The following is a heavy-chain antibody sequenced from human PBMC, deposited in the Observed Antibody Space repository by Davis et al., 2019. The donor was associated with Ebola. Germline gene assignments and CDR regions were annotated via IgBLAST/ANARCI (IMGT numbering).Heavy chain of an antibody. Sequence: PGGSLRLSCAASGFTFSSYGMHWVRQAPGKGLEWVAVIWYDGSNKYYADSVKGRFTISRDNSKNTLYLQMNSLRAEDTAVYYCARDVAAAAYFDYWGQGTLVTVSS. J-gene: IGHJ4*02. D-gene: IGHD6-13*01. V-gene: IGHV3-33*01. CDR3: ARDVAAAAYFDY. CDR2: IWYDGSNK. CDR1: GFTFSSYG.